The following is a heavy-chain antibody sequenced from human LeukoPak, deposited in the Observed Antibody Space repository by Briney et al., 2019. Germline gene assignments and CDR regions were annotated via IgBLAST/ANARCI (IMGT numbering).Heavy chain of an antibody. Sequence: GGSLRLSCAASGFTPTSDSMNWVRQAPGKGLEWISYISSGATTTYYADSVKGRFTISRDNAKNSLYLQMNSLRAEDTAIYYCVQSTAWYRSSWYLIYWGQGILVTVSS. CDR2: ISSGATTT. CDR3: VQSTAWYRSSWYLIY. CDR1: GFTPTSDS. D-gene: IGHD6-13*01. J-gene: IGHJ4*02. V-gene: IGHV3-48*03.